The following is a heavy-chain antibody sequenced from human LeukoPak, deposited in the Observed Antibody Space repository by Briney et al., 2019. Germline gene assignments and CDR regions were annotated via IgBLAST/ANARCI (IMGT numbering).Heavy chain of an antibody. J-gene: IGHJ4*02. Sequence: GASVKVSCKASGYTFTSYGISWVRQAPGQGLEWMGWISAYNGNTNYAQKLQGRVTMTTDTSTSTAYMELRSLRSDDTAVYYCARFWGRESNEVPRDYWGQGTLVTVSS. CDR2: ISAYNGNT. D-gene: IGHD3-16*01. V-gene: IGHV1-18*01. CDR3: ARFWGRESNEVPRDY. CDR1: GYTFTSYG.